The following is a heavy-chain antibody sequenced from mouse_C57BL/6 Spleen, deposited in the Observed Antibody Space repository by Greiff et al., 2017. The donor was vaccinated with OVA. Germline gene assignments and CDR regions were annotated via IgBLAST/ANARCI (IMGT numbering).Heavy chain of an antibody. Sequence: QVQLKQSGPELVKPGASVKISCKASGYAFSSSWMNWVKQRPGTGLEWIGRIYPGDGDTNYNGKFKGKATLTADKSSSTAYMQLSSLTSEDSAVYFCARWDYYGSTRAMDYWGQGTSVTVSS. D-gene: IGHD1-1*01. V-gene: IGHV1-82*01. J-gene: IGHJ4*01. CDR3: ARWDYYGSTRAMDY. CDR2: IYPGDGDT. CDR1: GYAFSSSW.